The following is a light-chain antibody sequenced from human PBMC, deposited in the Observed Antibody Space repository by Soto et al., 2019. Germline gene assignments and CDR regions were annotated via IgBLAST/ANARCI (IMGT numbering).Light chain of an antibody. Sequence: QSVLTQPASVSGSPGQSITISCTGTSSDVGGYNYVSWYQQHPGKAPKLMIYDVSNRPSGVSNRFSGSKSGNTASLTISGLQGEDEADYYCSSYTSSSTLGVFGTGTKVTVL. CDR1: SSDVGGYNY. V-gene: IGLV2-14*01. CDR2: DVS. J-gene: IGLJ1*01. CDR3: SSYTSSSTLGV.